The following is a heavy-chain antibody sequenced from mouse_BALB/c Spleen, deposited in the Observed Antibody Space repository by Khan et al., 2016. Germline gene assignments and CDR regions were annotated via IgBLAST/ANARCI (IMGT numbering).Heavy chain of an antibody. Sequence: QVQLKQSGPQLVRPGASVKISCKASGYSFTSYWVHWVKQRPGQGLEWIGLIDPSDSETRLNQKFNDKATLTVDKSSSTAYMRLSSPTSEDSAVYYCAIDSSGFWFTYWGQGTLVTVSA. CDR1: GYSFTSYW. V-gene: IGHV1S126*01. CDR2: IDPSDSET. J-gene: IGHJ3*01. CDR3: AIDSSGFWFTY. D-gene: IGHD3-2*01.